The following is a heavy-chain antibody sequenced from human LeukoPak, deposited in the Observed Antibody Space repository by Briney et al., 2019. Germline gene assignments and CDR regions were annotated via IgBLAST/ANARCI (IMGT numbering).Heavy chain of an antibody. V-gene: IGHV3-23*01. D-gene: IGHD6-13*01. CDR3: AKGAAAGKVDWFDP. Sequence: PGGSLRLSCEASGLSFTNYAMMWVRQAPGKGLQWISTLTGYGGAYYADSGEGRFIISRDISKNTMFLQMYSLGAEDTAVYYCAKGAAAGKVDWFDPWGQGTLVTVSS. J-gene: IGHJ5*02. CDR2: LTGYGGA. CDR1: GLSFTNYA.